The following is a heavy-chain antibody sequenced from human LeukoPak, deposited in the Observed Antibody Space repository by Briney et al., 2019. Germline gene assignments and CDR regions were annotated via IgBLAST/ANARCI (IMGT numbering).Heavy chain of an antibody. J-gene: IGHJ4*02. Sequence: ATVKVSCKASGYNFWGYGITWMRQATGQGLEWMGWVSGVDGHTKDAHEFQDRVIMTTDAATSTAHMELRTLRSDDTAVYFRARDTQMTGTPLDYWGQGTLVTVSS. V-gene: IGHV1-18*01. CDR1: GYNFWGYG. CDR3: ARDTQMTGTPLDY. CDR2: VSGVDGHT. D-gene: IGHD3-9*01.